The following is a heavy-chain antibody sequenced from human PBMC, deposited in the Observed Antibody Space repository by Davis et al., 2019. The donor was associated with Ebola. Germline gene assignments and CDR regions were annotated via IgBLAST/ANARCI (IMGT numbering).Heavy chain of an antibody. D-gene: IGHD6-19*01. CDR3: AKGPASSGWYYFDY. CDR2: ISWDGGST. Sequence: PGGSLRLSCAASGFTFDDYAMHWVRQAPGKGLEWVSLISWDGGSTYYADSVKGRFTISRDNSKNSLYLQMNSLRAEDTALYYCAKGPASSGWYYFDYWGQGTLVTVSS. J-gene: IGHJ4*02. V-gene: IGHV3-43D*04. CDR1: GFTFDDYA.